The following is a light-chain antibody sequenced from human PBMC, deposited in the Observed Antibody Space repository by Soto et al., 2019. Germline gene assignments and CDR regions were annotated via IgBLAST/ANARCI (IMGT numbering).Light chain of an antibody. CDR1: SSDVGGYNY. CDR3: TSYTNTSPVV. J-gene: IGLJ2*01. Sequence: QSALTQPASVSGSPGQSITISCTGTSSDVGGYNYVSWYQQHPGKAPKVIIYDVSNRPSGVSNRFSASKSGNTASLTISGLQAEDEAAYYCTSYTNTSPVVFGGGTKLTVL. CDR2: DVS. V-gene: IGLV2-14*01.